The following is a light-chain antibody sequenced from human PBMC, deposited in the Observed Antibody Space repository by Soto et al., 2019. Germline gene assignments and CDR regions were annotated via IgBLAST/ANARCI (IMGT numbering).Light chain of an antibody. CDR1: SSDVGSYNR. J-gene: IGLJ3*02. V-gene: IGLV2-18*02. CDR2: EVR. CDR3: SSYTSSTTFV. Sequence: QSVLTQPPSVSGSPGQSVTISCTGTSSDVGSYNRVSWYQQTPGTAPKLMIYEVRNRPSGVPDRFSGSKSGNTASLTISGLQAEDEADYHCSSYTSSTTFVFGGGTKLTVL.